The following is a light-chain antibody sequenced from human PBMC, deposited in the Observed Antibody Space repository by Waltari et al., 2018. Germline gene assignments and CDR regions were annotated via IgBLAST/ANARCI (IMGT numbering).Light chain of an antibody. CDR3: SSYTSSSTVV. J-gene: IGLJ2*01. V-gene: IGLV2-14*03. CDR2: DAS. Sequence: QSALTQPASVSGSPGQSITISCTGTSSDVGDNNYVSWYQQHPGKAPKLMIYDASKRPSGVSNRFSGSKSGNTASLTISGLQAEDEADYYCSSYTSSSTVVFGGGTQLTVL. CDR1: SSDVGDNNY.